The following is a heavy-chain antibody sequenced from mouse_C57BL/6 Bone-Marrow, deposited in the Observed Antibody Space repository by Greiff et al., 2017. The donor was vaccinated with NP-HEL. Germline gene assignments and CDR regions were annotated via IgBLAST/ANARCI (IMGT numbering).Heavy chain of an antibody. Sequence: VKLQESGPELVKPGASVKISCKASGYAFSSSWMNWVKQRPGKGLEWIGRLYPGDGDTNYNGKFKGKATLTADKSSSTAYMQLSSLTSEDSAVYFCARSTYGNYDYFDYWGQGTTLTVSS. D-gene: IGHD2-1*01. CDR1: GYAFSSSW. J-gene: IGHJ2*01. V-gene: IGHV1-82*01. CDR3: ARSTYGNYDYFDY. CDR2: LYPGDGDT.